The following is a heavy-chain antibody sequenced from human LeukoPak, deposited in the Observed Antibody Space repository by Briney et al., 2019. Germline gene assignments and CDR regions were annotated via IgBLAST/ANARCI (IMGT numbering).Heavy chain of an antibody. J-gene: IGHJ4*02. D-gene: IGHD6-19*01. CDR1: GYTFTGYY. V-gene: IGHV1-2*02. Sequence: ASVKVSCKASGYTFTGYYMHWVRQAPGQGLEWMGWINPNSGGTNYAQKFQGRVTMTRDTSISTAYMELSRLRSDDTAVYYCARTLRGQWLVPLGPAGYWGQGTLVTVSS. CDR2: INPNSGGT. CDR3: ARTLRGQWLVPLGPAGY.